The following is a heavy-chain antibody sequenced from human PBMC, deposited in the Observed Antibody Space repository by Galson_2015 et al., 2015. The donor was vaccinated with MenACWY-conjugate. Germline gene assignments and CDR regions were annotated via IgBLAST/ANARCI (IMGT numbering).Heavy chain of an antibody. J-gene: IGHJ4*02. CDR2: IYPGDSDT. CDR3: ARRGSTGYGDFDY. Sequence: QSGAEVKKPGESLKISCKGSGYTFTTYWIGWVRQMPGKGLEWMGIIYPGDSDTRYRPSFEGQVTISADKSISTAYLQWSSLKASVTAMYYCARRGSTGYGDFDYWGQGTLVTVSS. D-gene: IGHD5-12*01. V-gene: IGHV5-51*01. CDR1: GYTFTTYW.